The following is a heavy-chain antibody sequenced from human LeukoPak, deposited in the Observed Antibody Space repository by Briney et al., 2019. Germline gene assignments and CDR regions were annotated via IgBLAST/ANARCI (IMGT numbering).Heavy chain of an antibody. D-gene: IGHD3-22*01. Sequence: GGSLRLSCAASGFTFSSYSMNWVRQAPGKGLEWVSSITGSSSYIYYADSVKGRFTISRDNAKNSLYLQMNSLRAEDTAVYYCARDHPDYDSSGYYFNWFDPWGQGTLVTVSS. CDR2: ITGSSSYI. CDR1: GFTFSSYS. CDR3: ARDHPDYDSSGYYFNWFDP. V-gene: IGHV3-21*01. J-gene: IGHJ5*02.